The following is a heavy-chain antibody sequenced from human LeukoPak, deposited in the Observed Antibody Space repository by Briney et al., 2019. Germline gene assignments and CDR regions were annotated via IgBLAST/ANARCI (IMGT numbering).Heavy chain of an antibody. D-gene: IGHD3-10*02. J-gene: IGHJ4*02. CDR3: ARDDVTAFDY. V-gene: IGHV3-48*04. Sequence: GGSLRLSCAASGFTFSGYGMNWVRQAPGKGLEWVSYISSSSSTIYYADSVKGRFTISRDNAKNSLYLQLNSLRAEDTAVYYCARDDVTAFDYWGQGTLVTASS. CDR1: GFTFSGYG. CDR2: ISSSSSTI.